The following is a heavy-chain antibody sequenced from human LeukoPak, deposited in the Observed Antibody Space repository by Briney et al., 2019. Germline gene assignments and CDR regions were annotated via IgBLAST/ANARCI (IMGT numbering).Heavy chain of an antibody. J-gene: IGHJ4*02. CDR2: ISYDGSNK. V-gene: IGHV3-30-3*01. D-gene: IGHD3-10*01. Sequence: GGSLRLSCAASGFTFSSYAMHWVRQAPGKGLEWVAVISYDGSNKYYADSVKGRFTISRDNSKNTLYLQMNSLRAEDTAVYYCARDSDGSGRLGGNYFDYWGQGTLVTVSS. CDR3: ARDSDGSGRLGGNYFDY. CDR1: GFTFSSYA.